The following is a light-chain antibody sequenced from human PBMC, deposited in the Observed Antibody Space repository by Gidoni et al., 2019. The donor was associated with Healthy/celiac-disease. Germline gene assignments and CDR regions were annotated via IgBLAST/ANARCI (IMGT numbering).Light chain of an antibody. CDR2: AAS. CDR3: QQSYSTPPLT. J-gene: IGKJ4*01. Sequence: IQMTQSPSSLSASVGDRVTITCRASQSISSYLNWYQQKPGKAPKLLIYAASSWQSGVPSRFIGSGSATDFTLTISSLQPEDFATYYCQQSYSTPPLTFGGGTKVEIK. CDR1: QSISSY. V-gene: IGKV1-39*01.